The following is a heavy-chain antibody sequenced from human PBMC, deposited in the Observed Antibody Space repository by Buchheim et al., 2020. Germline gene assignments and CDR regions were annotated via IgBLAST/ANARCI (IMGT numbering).Heavy chain of an antibody. V-gene: IGHV3-30-3*01. Sequence: QVQLVESGGGVVQPGRSLRLSCAASGFTFSSYAMHWVRQAPGKGLEWVAVISYDGSNKYYADSVKGRFTISRHNSKNTLYLPMNSLRAEDTAVYYCARVLFDYGDYGPTDYWGQGTL. D-gene: IGHD4-17*01. CDR1: GFTFSSYA. CDR2: ISYDGSNK. J-gene: IGHJ4*02. CDR3: ARVLFDYGDYGPTDY.